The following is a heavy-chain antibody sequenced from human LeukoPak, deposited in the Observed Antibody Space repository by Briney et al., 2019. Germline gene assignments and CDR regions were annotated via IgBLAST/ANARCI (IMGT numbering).Heavy chain of an antibody. Sequence: GGSLRLSCAASGFTFSSYSMNWVRQAPGKGLEWVSSISSSSSYIYYADSVKGRFTISRDNAKNSLYLQMNSLRAEDTALYYCAKGTTVTYYGMDVWGQGTTVTVSS. D-gene: IGHD4-17*01. CDR2: ISSSSSYI. CDR3: AKGTTVTYYGMDV. V-gene: IGHV3-21*04. CDR1: GFTFSSYS. J-gene: IGHJ6*02.